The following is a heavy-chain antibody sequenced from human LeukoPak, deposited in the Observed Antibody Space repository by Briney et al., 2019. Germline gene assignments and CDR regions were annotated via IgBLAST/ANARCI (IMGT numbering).Heavy chain of an antibody. D-gene: IGHD5-18*01. V-gene: IGHV1-2*02. CDR1: GYTFTGYY. CDR3: ARGYSYGYGGLDY. CDR2: INPNSGGT. J-gene: IGHJ4*02. Sequence: ASVKVSCKAPGYTFTGYYMHWVRQAPGQGLEWMGWINPNSGGTNYAQKFQGRVTMTRDTSISTAYMELSRLRSDDTAVYYCARGYSYGYGGLDYWGQGTLVTVSS.